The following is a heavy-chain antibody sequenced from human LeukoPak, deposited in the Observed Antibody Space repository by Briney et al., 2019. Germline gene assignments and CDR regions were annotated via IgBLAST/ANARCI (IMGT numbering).Heavy chain of an antibody. CDR3: ARVSSGYYTRPLEH. V-gene: IGHV3-48*03. D-gene: IGHD3-3*01. J-gene: IGHJ1*01. CDR1: GFTFSSYE. CDR2: ISSSGSTI. Sequence: GGSLRLSCAASGFTFSSYEMNWVRQAPGKGLEWVSYISSSGSTISYADSVKGRFTISRDNAKNSLYLQMNSLRAEDTAVYYCARVSSGYYTRPLEHWGQGTLVTVSS.